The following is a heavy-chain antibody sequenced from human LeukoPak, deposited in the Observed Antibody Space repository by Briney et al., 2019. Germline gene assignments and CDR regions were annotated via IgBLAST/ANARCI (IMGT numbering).Heavy chain of an antibody. V-gene: IGHV1-18*01. CDR1: GYTFSSYG. CDR2: IGAYTGDI. CDR3: ARGTYSEF. D-gene: IGHD3-10*01. J-gene: IGHJ4*02. Sequence: ASVKVSCKTSGYTFSSYGFNWVRQAPGQGLEWMGWIGAYTGDINYAQSLQGRVTLTTDTSTSTAYMELRSLRSDDTAVYYCARGTYSEFWGQGTLVTVSS.